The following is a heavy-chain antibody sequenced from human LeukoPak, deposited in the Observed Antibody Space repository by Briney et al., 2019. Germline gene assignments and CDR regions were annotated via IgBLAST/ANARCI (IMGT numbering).Heavy chain of an antibody. V-gene: IGHV6-1*01. D-gene: IGHD1-26*01. CDR3: ARVLDVGPTYFDY. Sequence: SQTLSLTCAISGVSVSSNTAAWNWIRQSPSRGLEWLGRTYYRSKWYNDYAASVKSRITINPDTSKNQFSLQLKSVNSEDTAVYYCARVLDVGPTYFDYWGQGTLVTVSS. J-gene: IGHJ4*02. CDR1: GVSVSSNTAA. CDR2: TYYRSKWYN.